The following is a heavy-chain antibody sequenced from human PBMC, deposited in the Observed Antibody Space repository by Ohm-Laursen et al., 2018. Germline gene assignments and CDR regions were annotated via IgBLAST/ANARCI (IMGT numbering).Heavy chain of an antibody. CDR1: GFTFSDYY. CDR2: ISNSGSTI. CDR3: AKRKQWLVRYFDY. D-gene: IGHD6-19*01. V-gene: IGHV3-11*01. J-gene: IGHJ4*02. Sequence: SLRLSCAASGFTFSDYYMSWIRQAPGKGLEWVSYISNSGSTIYYADSVKGRFTISRDNAKNSLYLQMNSLRAEDTAVYYCAKRKQWLVRYFDYWGQGTLVTVSS.